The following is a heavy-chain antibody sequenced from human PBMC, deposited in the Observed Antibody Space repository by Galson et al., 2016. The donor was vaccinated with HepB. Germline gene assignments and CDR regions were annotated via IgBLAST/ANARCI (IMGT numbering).Heavy chain of an antibody. D-gene: IGHD3-9*01. J-gene: IGHJ3*01. Sequence: SVKVSCKASGFSFTGYGMHWVRQTPGQRLEWLGWINAGSGDTKDSQNFQARVTITRDASASTDYMELTSLTSEDTAVYYCATGFSRVSGAFDLWGQGTMVTVSP. CDR3: ATGFSRVSGAFDL. CDR1: GFSFTGYG. V-gene: IGHV1-3*01. CDR2: INAGSGDT.